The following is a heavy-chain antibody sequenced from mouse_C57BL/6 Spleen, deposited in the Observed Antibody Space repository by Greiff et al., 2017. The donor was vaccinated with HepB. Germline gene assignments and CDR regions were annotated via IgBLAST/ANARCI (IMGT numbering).Heavy chain of an antibody. Sequence: EVKLEESGGGLVKPGGSLKLSCAASGFTFSSYTMSWVRQTPEKRLEWVATISGGGGNTYYPDSVKGRFTISRDNAKNTLYLQMSSLRSEDTALYYCARHGDGYYLDWFAYWGQGTLVTVSA. V-gene: IGHV5-9*01. CDR2: ISGGGGNT. CDR3: ARHGDGYYLDWFAY. J-gene: IGHJ3*01. CDR1: GFTFSSYT. D-gene: IGHD2-3*01.